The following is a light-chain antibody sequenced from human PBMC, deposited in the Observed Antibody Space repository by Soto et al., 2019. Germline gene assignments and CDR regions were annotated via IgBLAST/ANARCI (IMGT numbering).Light chain of an antibody. V-gene: IGKV4-1*01. CDR3: QQHYTTPWT. CDR2: WAS. Sequence: DIVMTQSPESLAVSLGERVTIKCNSSQSVLYSSNSKNYLAWHQQKPGQPPKMLIYWASTRKSGVPDRFSGSGSGTDFTLTISSLQAEDVAVYYCQQHYTTPWTFGQGTRVELK. J-gene: IGKJ1*01. CDR1: QSVLYSSNSKNY.